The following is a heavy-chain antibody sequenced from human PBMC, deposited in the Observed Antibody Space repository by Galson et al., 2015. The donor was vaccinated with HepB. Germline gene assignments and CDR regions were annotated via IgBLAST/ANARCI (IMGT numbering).Heavy chain of an antibody. CDR1: GFTFSSYA. J-gene: IGHJ4*02. CDR2: ISYDGSNK. D-gene: IGHD1-1*01. CDR3: AREELVRTHGGFDY. Sequence: SLRLSCAASGFTFSSYAMHWVRQAPGKGLEWVAVISYDGSNKYYADSVKGRFTISRDNSKNTLYLQMNSLRAEDTAVYYCAREELVRTHGGFDYWGQGTLVTVSS. V-gene: IGHV3-30-3*01.